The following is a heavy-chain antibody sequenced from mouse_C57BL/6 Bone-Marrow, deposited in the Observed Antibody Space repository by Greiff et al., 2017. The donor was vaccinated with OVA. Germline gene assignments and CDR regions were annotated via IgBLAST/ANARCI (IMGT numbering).Heavy chain of an antibody. V-gene: IGHV1-82*01. J-gene: IGHJ2*01. CDR2: IYPGDGDT. Sequence: VVEPGASVKISCKASGYAFSSSWMNWVKQRPGKGLEWIGRIYPGDGDTNYNGKFKGKATLTADKSSSTAYMQLSSLTSEDSAVYFCARTYYSNQYYFDYWGQGTTLTVSS. CDR3: ARTYYSNQYYFDY. CDR1: GYAFSSSW. D-gene: IGHD2-5*01.